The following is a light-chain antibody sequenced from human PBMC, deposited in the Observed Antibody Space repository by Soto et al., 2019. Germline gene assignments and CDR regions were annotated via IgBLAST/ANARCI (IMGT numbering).Light chain of an antibody. CDR3: QRRSTSPPALS. V-gene: IGKV1-6*01. J-gene: IGKJ4*01. Sequence: QVTQSASSLSASVGDRISITCRASQGIGNDLGWYQQKPGKAPKLLIYAASNLQSGVPSRFSGSGSGTDFTLTISGLQPEDFAGYYCQRRSTSPPALSFGGGTMV. CDR2: AAS. CDR1: QGIGND.